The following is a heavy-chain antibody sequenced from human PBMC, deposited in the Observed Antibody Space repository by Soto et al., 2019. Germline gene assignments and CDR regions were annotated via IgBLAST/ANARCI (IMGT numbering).Heavy chain of an antibody. Sequence: QLQLQESGSGLVKPSQTLSLTCAVSGGSIXXGXXXXXXXXQPPGKGLEWIGYIYHSGSTYYNPXXXXXXXXXXXXXXXXXXXXXXXXXXXXXXXXXXXXXXXXXXXXXXRDWGQGTLVTVSS. CDR3: XXXXXXXXXXXXRD. V-gene: IGHV4-30-2*01. CDR2: IYHSGST. CDR1: GGSIXXGXXX. J-gene: IGHJ1*01.